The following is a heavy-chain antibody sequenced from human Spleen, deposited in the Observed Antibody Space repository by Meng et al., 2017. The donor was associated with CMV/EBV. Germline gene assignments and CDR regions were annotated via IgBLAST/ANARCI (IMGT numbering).Heavy chain of an antibody. CDR1: GGPISSSSYY. CDR2: IYYSGST. V-gene: IGHV4-39*01. CDR3: ARASYYYYGMDV. Sequence: SETLSLTCTVSGGPISSSSYYWGWIRQPPGKGLEWIGSIYYSGSTYYNPSLKSRVTISVDTSKNQFSLNLSSVSAADTAVYYCARASYYYYGMDVWGQGTTVTVSS. J-gene: IGHJ6*02.